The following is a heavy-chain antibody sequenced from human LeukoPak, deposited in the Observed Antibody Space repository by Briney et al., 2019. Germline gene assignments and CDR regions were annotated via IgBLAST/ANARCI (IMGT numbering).Heavy chain of an antibody. CDR1: GFTFSSYG. V-gene: IGHV3-33*06. CDR2: IWYDGSNK. CDR3: AKAVTMVQGVIIGSYYYYMDV. D-gene: IGHD3-10*01. Sequence: GGSLRLSCAAPGFTFSSYGMHWVRQAPGKGLEWVAVIWYDGSNKYYADSVKGRFTISRDNSKNTLYLQMNSLRAEDTAVYYCAKAVTMVQGVIIGSYYYYMDVWGKGTTVTVSS. J-gene: IGHJ6*03.